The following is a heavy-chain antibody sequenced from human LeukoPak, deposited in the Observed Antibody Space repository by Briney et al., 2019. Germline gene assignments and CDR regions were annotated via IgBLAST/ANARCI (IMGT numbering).Heavy chain of an antibody. CDR2: INWNGGST. Sequence: GGSLRLSCAASGFTFDDYGMSWVRQAPGKGLEWVSGINWNGGSTGYADSVKGRFTISRDNAKNSLYLQMNSLRAEDTAVYYCARGLMDILTGYYFDYWGQGTLVTVSS. CDR1: GFTFDDYG. CDR3: ARGLMDILTGYYFDY. D-gene: IGHD3-9*01. V-gene: IGHV3-20*04. J-gene: IGHJ4*02.